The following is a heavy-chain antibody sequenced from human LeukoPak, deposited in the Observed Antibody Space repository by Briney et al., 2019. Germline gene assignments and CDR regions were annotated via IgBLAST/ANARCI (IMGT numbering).Heavy chain of an antibody. Sequence: ASVKVSCKASGGTFSSYAISWVRQAPGQGLEWMGGIIPIFGTANYAQKFQGRVTITADEPTSTAYMELSSLRSEDTAVYYCARGVQGWNFDYWGQGTLVTVSS. CDR1: GGTFSSYA. V-gene: IGHV1-69*13. J-gene: IGHJ4*02. CDR3: ARGVQGWNFDY. CDR2: IIPIFGTA. D-gene: IGHD6-19*01.